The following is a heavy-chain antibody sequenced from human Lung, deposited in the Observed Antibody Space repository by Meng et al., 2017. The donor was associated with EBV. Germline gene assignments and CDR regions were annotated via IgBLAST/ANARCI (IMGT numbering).Heavy chain of an antibody. V-gene: IGHV4-39*07. Sequence: LRAVAPEPVKPSAHLSVTGSVSGDALSGGVFSWSCIRQCPRKGLEYMGSIRHGRTTYYNPSLLSRVSISADMSNNRFSLTLKSVTAADTAKYYCARGEVRAVIITYFDSWGQGTLVTVSS. CDR2: IRHGRTT. CDR3: ARGEVRAVIITYFDS. J-gene: IGHJ4*02. CDR1: GDALSGGVFS. D-gene: IGHD3-10*01.